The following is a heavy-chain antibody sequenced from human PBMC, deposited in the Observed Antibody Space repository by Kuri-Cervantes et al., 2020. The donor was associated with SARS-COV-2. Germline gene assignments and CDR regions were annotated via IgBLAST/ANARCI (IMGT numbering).Heavy chain of an antibody. J-gene: IGHJ6*03. CDR3: ARVYNWNRVAYYYYYMDV. CDR2: IKSKTDGGTT. CDR1: GGSFSGYY. V-gene: IGHV3-15*01. Sequence: ETLSLTCAVYGGSFSGYYWSWVRQAPGKGLEWVGRIKSKTDGGTTDYAAPVKGRFTISKDDSKNTLYLQMNSLGAEDTAVYYRARVYNWNRVAYYYYYMDVWGKGTTVTVSS. D-gene: IGHD1/OR15-1a*01.